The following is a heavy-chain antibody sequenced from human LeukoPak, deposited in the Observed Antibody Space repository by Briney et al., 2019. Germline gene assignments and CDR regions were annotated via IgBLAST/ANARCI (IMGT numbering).Heavy chain of an antibody. J-gene: IGHJ4*02. CDR1: GYTFTNYG. D-gene: IGHD3-22*01. CDR3: ARDCDRSGYYCY. Sequence: ASVKVSCKASGYTFTNYGISWVRQAPGQGLEWMGWISGDNGNTYYAQKLQARSTMTTDTSTSTAYMELRSLRSDDTAVYYCARDCDRSGYYCYWGQGTLVTVSS. V-gene: IGHV1-18*01. CDR2: ISGDNGNT.